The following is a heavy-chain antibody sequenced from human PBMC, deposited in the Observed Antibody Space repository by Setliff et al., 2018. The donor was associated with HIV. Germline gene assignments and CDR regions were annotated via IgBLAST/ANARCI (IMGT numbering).Heavy chain of an antibody. J-gene: IGHJ5*02. CDR2: IFYSGST. Sequence: PSETLSLTCTVSGGSISSSSYYWDWIRQPPGKGLEWIGSIFYSGSTYYNPSLKSRVTISVDTSKNQFSLKLSSVTAADTAVYYCARHLYYYDSSGYLREEGFDPWGQGTLVTVSS. V-gene: IGHV4-39*01. CDR3: ARHLYYYDSSGYLREEGFDP. D-gene: IGHD3-22*01. CDR1: GGSISSSSYY.